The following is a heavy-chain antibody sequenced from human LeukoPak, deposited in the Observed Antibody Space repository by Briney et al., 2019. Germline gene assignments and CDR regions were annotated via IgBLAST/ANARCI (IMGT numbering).Heavy chain of an antibody. J-gene: IGHJ6*02. CDR3: ASFKGNSYYYYGMDV. V-gene: IGHV1-2*02. Sequence: GASVKVSCKASGYTFTGYYMHWVRQAPGQGLEWMGWINPNSGGTNYAQKFQGRVTMTRDTSISTAYMELSRLRSDDTAVYYCASFKGNSYYYYGMDVWGQGTTVTVSS. CDR2: INPNSGGT. D-gene: IGHD1-7*01. CDR1: GYTFTGYY.